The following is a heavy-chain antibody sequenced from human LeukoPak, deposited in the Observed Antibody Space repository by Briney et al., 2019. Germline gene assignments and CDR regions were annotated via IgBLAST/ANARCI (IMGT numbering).Heavy chain of an antibody. J-gene: IGHJ4*02. Sequence: SETLSLTCTVSGGSISSSSYYWGWIRQPPGKGLEWIGSIYYSGSTYYNPSLKSRVTISADTSNNQFSLRPTSVTAADTAVYYCAREITLTGYKYGLGFNYWGQGTLVTVSS. CDR3: AREITLTGYKYGLGFNY. CDR2: IYYSGST. D-gene: IGHD5-12*01. V-gene: IGHV4-39*07. CDR1: GGSISSSSYY.